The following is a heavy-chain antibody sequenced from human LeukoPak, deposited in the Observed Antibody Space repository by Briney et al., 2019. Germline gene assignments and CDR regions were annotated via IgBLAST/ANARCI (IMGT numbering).Heavy chain of an antibody. CDR3: ARDRVVWIQLWLRVYGMDV. J-gene: IGHJ6*02. CDR1: GCTFTSYG. V-gene: IGHV1-18*01. Sequence: GASVKVSCKASGCTFTSYGISWVRQAPGQGLEWMGWISAYNGNTNYAQKLQGRVTMTTDTSTSTAYMELRSLRSDDTAVYYCARDRVVWIQLWLRVYGMDVWGQGTTVTVSS. CDR2: ISAYNGNT. D-gene: IGHD5-18*01.